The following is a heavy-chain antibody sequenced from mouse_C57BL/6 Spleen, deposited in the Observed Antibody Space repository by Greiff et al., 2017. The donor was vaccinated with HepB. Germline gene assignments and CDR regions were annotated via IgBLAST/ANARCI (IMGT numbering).Heavy chain of an antibody. CDR3: ATVYYDYVEVFAY. CDR1: GYTFTSYW. CDR2: IYPNSGGT. Sequence: QVQLQQPGAELVKPGASVKLSCKASGYTFTSYWMHWVKQRPGRGLEWIGRIYPNSGGTKYNEKFKSKATLTVAKPSNTAYMQLSILTSEDSAVYYCATVYYDYVEVFAYWGQGTLVTVSA. V-gene: IGHV1-72*01. J-gene: IGHJ3*01. D-gene: IGHD2-4*01.